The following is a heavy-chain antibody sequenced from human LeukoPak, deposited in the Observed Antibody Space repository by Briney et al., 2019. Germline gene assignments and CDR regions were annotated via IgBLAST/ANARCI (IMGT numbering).Heavy chain of an antibody. D-gene: IGHD6-13*01. CDR1: GGSISSYY. J-gene: IGHJ4*02. Sequence: PSETLSLTCTVSGGSISSYYWGWIRQPPGKGLEWIGSIYYSGSTYYNPSLKSRVTISVDTSKNQFSLKLSSVTAADTAVYYCAREDYSSHLIDYWGQGTLVTVSS. CDR2: IYYSGST. V-gene: IGHV4-39*07. CDR3: AREDYSSHLIDY.